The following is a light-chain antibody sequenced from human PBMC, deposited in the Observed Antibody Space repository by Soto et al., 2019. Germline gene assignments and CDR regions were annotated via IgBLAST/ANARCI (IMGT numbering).Light chain of an antibody. J-gene: IGLJ2*01. CDR2: DVG. CDR1: SSDVGGYNY. V-gene: IGLV2-14*01. CDR3: SSYTSSSTSYVV. Sequence: QSALTQPASVSGSPGQSITISCTGTSSDVGGYNYVSWYQQHPGKAPKLIIYDVGNRPSGVSTRFSGSKSGNTASLTISGLQAEDESDYYCSSYTSSSTSYVVFGGGTKLTVL.